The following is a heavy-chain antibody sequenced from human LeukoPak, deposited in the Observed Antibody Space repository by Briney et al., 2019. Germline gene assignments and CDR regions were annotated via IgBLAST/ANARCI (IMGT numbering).Heavy chain of an antibody. Sequence: SVKVSCKASGFTFTSSAMQWVRQARGQRLEWIGWIVVGSGNTNYAQKFQERATITRDMSTSTGYMELSSLRSEDTAVYYCATDHGGSGSSYYYYYMDVWGKGTTVTVSS. D-gene: IGHD3-10*01. CDR3: ATDHGGSGSSYYYYYMDV. CDR1: GFTFTSSA. CDR2: IVVGSGNT. J-gene: IGHJ6*03. V-gene: IGHV1-58*02.